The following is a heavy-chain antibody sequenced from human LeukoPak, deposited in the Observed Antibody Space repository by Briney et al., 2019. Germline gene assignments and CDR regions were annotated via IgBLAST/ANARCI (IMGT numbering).Heavy chain of an antibody. CDR3: ARVGGSYYLDH. J-gene: IGHJ4*02. Sequence: SETLSLTCAVYGGSFSGYYWSWIRQPPGKGLEWIGEINHSGSTNYNPSLKSRVTISVDTSKNQFSLKLSSVTAADTAVYYCARVGGSYYLDHWGQGSLVTVSS. D-gene: IGHD1-26*01. V-gene: IGHV4-34*01. CDR1: GGSFSGYY. CDR2: INHSGST.